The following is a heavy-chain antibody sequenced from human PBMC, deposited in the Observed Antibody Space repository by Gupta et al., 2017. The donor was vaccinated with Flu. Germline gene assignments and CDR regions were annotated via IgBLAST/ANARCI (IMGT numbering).Heavy chain of an antibody. CDR2: VSGDGRTI. J-gene: IGHJ4*02. CDR1: GSTLSSYA. Sequence: QGPLVESGGGVVAPGGSLRLPCHASGSTLSSYALHWVRQAPGKGLEWVAVVSGDGRTIDYTDSVKGRFTISRDNSKNTVSLQMNSLRAEDTALYYCARERTYKLELEDWGQGTLVTVSS. V-gene: IGHV3-30*04. CDR3: ARERTYKLELED. D-gene: IGHD1-7*01.